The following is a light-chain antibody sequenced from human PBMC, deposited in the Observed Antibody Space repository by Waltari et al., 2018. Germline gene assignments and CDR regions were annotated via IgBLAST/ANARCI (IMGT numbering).Light chain of an antibody. J-gene: IGLJ2*01. CDR3: SSYAGSSKGV. CDR1: SRDVGNYKR. V-gene: IGLV2-23*02. Sequence: QSALTQPASVSGSPGQSITLSCTGTSRDVGNYKRVSWYQQHPGKAPTLMISAVSKRPSGVSDRFSGSKSGDMASLTISGLQPEDEAEYFCSSYAGSSKGVFGGGTKVTVL. CDR2: AVS.